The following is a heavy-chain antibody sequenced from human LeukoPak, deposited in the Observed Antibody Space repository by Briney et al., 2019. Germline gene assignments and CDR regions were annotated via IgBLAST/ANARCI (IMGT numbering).Heavy chain of an antibody. CDR2: TYYRSRWYN. J-gene: IGHJ4*02. CDR1: GDSVSSNSAA. D-gene: IGHD1-26*01. Sequence: SQTLSLTCAISGDSVSSNSAAWNWVRQSPSRGLEWLGRTYYRSRWYNDYAISVKSRMTINADTSKNQFSLQLNSVTAADTAVYYCARDLFGRTYYPFGFWGQGTLVTVSS. V-gene: IGHV6-1*01. CDR3: ARDLFGRTYYPFGF.